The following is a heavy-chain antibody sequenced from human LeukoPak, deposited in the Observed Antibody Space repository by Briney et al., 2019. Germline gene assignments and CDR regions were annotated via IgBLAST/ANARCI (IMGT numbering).Heavy chain of an antibody. J-gene: IGHJ4*02. D-gene: IGHD3-22*01. CDR3: ARDVGGGYHLFTESH. CDR1: GFIFSTNW. CDR2: INQGGTLK. Sequence: GGCLTLFCAASGFIFSTNWMVWIRQAPGKGLEWVVNINQGGTLKNYADCVKGGVTVSRNNAENSLYLHVRSLRLEDRGVYYCARDVGGGYHLFTESHSGQGTLVTV. V-gene: IGHV3-7*04.